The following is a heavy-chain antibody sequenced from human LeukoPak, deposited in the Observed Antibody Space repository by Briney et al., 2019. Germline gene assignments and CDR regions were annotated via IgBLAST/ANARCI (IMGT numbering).Heavy chain of an antibody. D-gene: IGHD5-18*01. CDR2: ISSSSSYI. Sequence: GGFLRLSCAASGFTFSSYSMNWVRMAPGKGLEWVSSISSSSSYIYYADSVKGRFTISRDNAKNSLYLQMNSLRAEDTAVYYGARARDTAEDYFVYWGQGTLVTVSS. V-gene: IGHV3-21*01. CDR3: ARARDTAEDYFVY. J-gene: IGHJ4*02. CDR1: GFTFSSYS.